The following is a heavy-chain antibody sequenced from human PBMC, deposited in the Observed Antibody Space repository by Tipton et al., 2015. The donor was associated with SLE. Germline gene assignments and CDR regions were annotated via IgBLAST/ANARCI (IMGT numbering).Heavy chain of an antibody. V-gene: IGHV4-59*12. D-gene: IGHD2-21*02. J-gene: IGHJ4*02. CDR2: IYYSGST. CDR3: ARSSPKRMLKGDSPFDY. Sequence: TLSLTCAVYGGSFSGYYWSWIRQPPGKGLEWIGYIYYSGSTNYNPSLKSRVTISVDTSKNQFSLKLSSVTAADTAVYYCARSSPKRMLKGDSPFDYWGQGTLVTVSS. CDR1: GGSFSGYY.